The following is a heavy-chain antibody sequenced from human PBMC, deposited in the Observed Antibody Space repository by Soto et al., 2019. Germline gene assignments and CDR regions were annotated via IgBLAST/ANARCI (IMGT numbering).Heavy chain of an antibody. D-gene: IGHD5-18*01. CDR1: GFTFRSFA. CDR3: ARGHFQTWIQVWPSFDAFDI. Sequence: PGGSLRLSCAASGFTFRSFAMNWVRQAPGKGLEWVAVISFDGNRNYYADSVKGRFTVSRDNSKNTLYLEMNSLRPEDTAVYYCARGHFQTWIQVWPSFDAFDIWGQGTMVTVSS. CDR2: ISFDGNRN. J-gene: IGHJ3*02. V-gene: IGHV3-30-3*01.